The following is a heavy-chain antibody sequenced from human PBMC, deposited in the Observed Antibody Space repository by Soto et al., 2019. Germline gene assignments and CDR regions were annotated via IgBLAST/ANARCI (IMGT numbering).Heavy chain of an antibody. J-gene: IGHJ4*02. CDR3: AAATSWNFHFPY. V-gene: IGHV3-33*03. D-gene: IGHD1-7*01. CDR2: IWYDGSNK. CDR1: GFTISTHG. Sequence: QAQLVESGGGVVQPGTSLRLSCAASGFTISTHGMHWVRQAPGKGLEWLANIWYDGSNKFYAESVKGRFSISKDNSKNTLYLQMSSLRAEDTAVYYCAAATSWNFHFPYWGQVTQVTGSS.